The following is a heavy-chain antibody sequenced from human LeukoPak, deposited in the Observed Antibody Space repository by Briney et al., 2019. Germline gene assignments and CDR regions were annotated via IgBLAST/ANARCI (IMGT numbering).Heavy chain of an antibody. D-gene: IGHD7-27*01. J-gene: IGHJ3*02. V-gene: IGHV1-2*02. CDR1: GNTFSNYG. CDR2: INPKSGGT. Sequence: GASVKVSCKASGNTFSNYGISWVRQAPGQGLEWVGWINPKSGGTNYAQNFQGRVTMTRDTSISTAYMDLNRLTSDDTAVYYCARERSGERTLDIWGQGTMVTVSS. CDR3: ARERSGERTLDI.